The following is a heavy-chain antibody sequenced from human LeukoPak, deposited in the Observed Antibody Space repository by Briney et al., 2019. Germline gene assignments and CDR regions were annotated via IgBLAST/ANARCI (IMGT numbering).Heavy chain of an antibody. CDR3: AKSWGSFYYYYMDV. V-gene: IGHV3-23*01. Sequence: GGSLRLSCAASGFTFSSYAMSWVRQAPGKGLVWVSAISGSGGSTYYADSVKGRFTISRDNSKNTLYLQMNSLRAEDTAVYYCAKSWGSFYYYYMDVWGKGTTVTVS. CDR1: GFTFSSYA. J-gene: IGHJ6*03. CDR2: ISGSGGST. D-gene: IGHD3-16*01.